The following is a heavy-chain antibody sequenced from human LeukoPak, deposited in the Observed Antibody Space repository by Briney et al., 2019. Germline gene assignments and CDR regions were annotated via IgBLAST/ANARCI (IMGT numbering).Heavy chain of an antibody. J-gene: IGHJ4*02. CDR3: ARASYDILTGYKTDDY. V-gene: IGHV1-18*01. D-gene: IGHD3-9*01. CDR2: IIAYNGNT. Sequence: ASVKVSCKASGYTFTSYGISWVRQAPGQGLEWMGWIIAYNGNTNYAQKLQGRVTMTTDTSTSTAYMELRSLRSDDTAVYYCARASYDILTGYKTDDYWGQGTLVTVSS. CDR1: GYTFTSYG.